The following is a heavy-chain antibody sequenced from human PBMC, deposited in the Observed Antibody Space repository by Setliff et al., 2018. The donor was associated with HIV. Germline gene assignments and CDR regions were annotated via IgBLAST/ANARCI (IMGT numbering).Heavy chain of an antibody. Sequence: KPGGSLRLSCAASAFTFINYSMNWVRRAPGKGLEWVSSISSSGNSAYYADSVKGRFTISRDNAQSSLHLQMNSLRAEDTAVYYCAPSGIHLWSRDDAFDIWGQGTTVTVSS. J-gene: IGHJ3*02. D-gene: IGHD5-18*01. CDR1: AFTFINYS. CDR3: APSGIHLWSRDDAFDI. V-gene: IGHV3-21*01. CDR2: ISSSGNSA.